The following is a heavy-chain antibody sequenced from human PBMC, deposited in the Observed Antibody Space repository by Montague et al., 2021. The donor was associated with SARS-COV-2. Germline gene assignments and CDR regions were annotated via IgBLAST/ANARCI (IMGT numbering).Heavy chain of an antibody. J-gene: IGHJ4*02. CDR1: GSSVTSYY. CDR2: IYSSGSA. V-gene: IGHV4-59*02. Sequence: SETLSLTCTVSGSSVTSYYWSWIRQAPGKGLERIAYIYSSGSASYNPSLRSRVTMSVDKSTNQFSLRLNSVTAADTAVYYCARVFRGQRLAFDFWGQGALVIVSS. CDR3: ARVFRGQRLAFDF. D-gene: IGHD6-25*01.